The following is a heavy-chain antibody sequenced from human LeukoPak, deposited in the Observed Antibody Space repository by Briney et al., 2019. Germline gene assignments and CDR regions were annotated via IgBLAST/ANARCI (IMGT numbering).Heavy chain of an antibody. Sequence: ASVKVSCKASGYTFTGYYIHWVRQAPGQGLEWMGWVNCNTGGTNYAQKFQGRVTMTRDTSITTAYMELSSLRSDDTAVYFCTRPDYCGSDCYYYFDYWAREPWSPSPQ. CDR2: VNCNTGGT. J-gene: IGHJ4*02. D-gene: IGHD2-21*02. V-gene: IGHV1-2*02. CDR1: GYTFTGYY. CDR3: TRPDYCGSDCYYYFDY.